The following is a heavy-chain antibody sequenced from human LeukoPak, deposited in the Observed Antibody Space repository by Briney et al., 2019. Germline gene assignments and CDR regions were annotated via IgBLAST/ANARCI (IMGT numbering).Heavy chain of an antibody. Sequence: SETLSPTCTVSGGSISSYYWSWIRQPPGKGLEWIGYIYYSGSTNYNPSLKSRVTISVDTSKNQFSLKLSSVTAADTAVYYCARGLRFYYFDYWGQGTLVTVSS. J-gene: IGHJ4*02. V-gene: IGHV4-59*01. D-gene: IGHD5-12*01. CDR1: GGSISSYY. CDR2: IYYSGST. CDR3: ARGLRFYYFDY.